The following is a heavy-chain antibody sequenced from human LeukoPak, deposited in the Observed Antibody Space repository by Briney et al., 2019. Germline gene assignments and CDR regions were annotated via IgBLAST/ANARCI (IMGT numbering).Heavy chain of an antibody. D-gene: IGHD3-10*01. V-gene: IGHV1-2*02. CDR1: GYTFTGYY. CDR2: INPNSGGT. CDR3: ARGSSMVRGVIGY. Sequence: ASVKVSCKASGYTFTGYYMHWVRQAPGQGLEWMGWINPNSGGTNYAQKFQGRVTMTRDTSISTAYMELSRLRSDDTAVYYCARGSSMVRGVIGYWGQGTLVTVSS. J-gene: IGHJ4*02.